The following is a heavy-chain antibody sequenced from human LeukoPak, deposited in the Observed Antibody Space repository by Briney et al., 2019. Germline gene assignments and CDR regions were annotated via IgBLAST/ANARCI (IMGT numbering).Heavy chain of an antibody. Sequence: PGGSLRLSCAASGFTFSSYAMHWVRQAPGKGLEWVAVISYDGSNKYYADSVKGRFTISRDNSKNTLYLQMNSLRSEDTAVYYCAREPIYGGNPDYWGQGILVTVSS. CDR3: AREPIYGGNPDY. D-gene: IGHD4/OR15-4a*01. CDR1: GFTFSSYA. V-gene: IGHV3-30-3*01. CDR2: ISYDGSNK. J-gene: IGHJ4*02.